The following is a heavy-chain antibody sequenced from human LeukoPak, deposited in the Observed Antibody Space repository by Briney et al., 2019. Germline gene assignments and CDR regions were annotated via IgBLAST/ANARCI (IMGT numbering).Heavy chain of an antibody. D-gene: IGHD6-19*01. CDR1: GFTVSTNY. CDR3: ARDPWAGKGI. CDR2: IYSGGST. Sequence: PGGSLRLPCAASGFTVSTNYMSWVRQATGKGLEWVSVIYSGGSTYYADSVEGRFTISRDNSKNTLYLQMNSLRAEDTAVYYCARDPWAGKGIWGQGTMVTVSS. V-gene: IGHV3-53*01. J-gene: IGHJ3*02.